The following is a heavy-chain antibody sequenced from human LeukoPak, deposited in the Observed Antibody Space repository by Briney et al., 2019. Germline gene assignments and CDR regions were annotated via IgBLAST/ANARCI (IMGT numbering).Heavy chain of an antibody. J-gene: IGHJ5*02. D-gene: IGHD1-26*01. CDR2: IYYSGST. V-gene: IGHV4-39*06. CDR3: ARVVGGPNWFDP. CDR1: GGSISSSSYY. Sequence: SETLSLTCTVSGGSISSSSYYWGWIRQPPGKGLEWIGSIYYSGSTYYNPSLKSRVPISIDTSKNQFALKLSSVTATDTAVFYCARVVGGPNWFDPWGQGTLVTVSS.